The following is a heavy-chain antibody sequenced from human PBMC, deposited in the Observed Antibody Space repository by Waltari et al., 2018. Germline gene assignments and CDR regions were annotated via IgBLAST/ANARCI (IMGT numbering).Heavy chain of an antibody. J-gene: IGHJ4*02. CDR3: AKEGGLFAGYGSFDY. CDR2: IRHDGTKK. D-gene: IGHD5-18*01. Sequence: QVQLVESGGGVVQPGGSLSLSCPASGFPVRSHGMHWVRQAPGKGLEWVAFIRHDGTKKYSADSVKGRFTISRDNSKNTLYLQMNSLRAEDTAVYYCAKEGGLFAGYGSFDYWGQGTLVTVSS. V-gene: IGHV3-30*02. CDR1: GFPVRSHG.